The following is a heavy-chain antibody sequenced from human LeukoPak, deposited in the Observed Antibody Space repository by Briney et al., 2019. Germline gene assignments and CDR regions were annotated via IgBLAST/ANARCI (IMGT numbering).Heavy chain of an antibody. V-gene: IGHV1-8*02. J-gene: IGHJ4*02. CDR2: MNPNSGNT. CDR3: ARGGGWWIQLCFRQGPGSFDY. D-gene: IGHD5-18*01. CDR1: GGTFSSNA. Sequence: ASVKVSCKASGGTFSSNAINWVRQATGQGLEWMGWMNPNSGNTGYAQKFQGRVTMTRNTSISTAYMELSSLRSEDTAVYYCARGGGWWIQLCFRQGPGSFDYWGQGTLVTVSS.